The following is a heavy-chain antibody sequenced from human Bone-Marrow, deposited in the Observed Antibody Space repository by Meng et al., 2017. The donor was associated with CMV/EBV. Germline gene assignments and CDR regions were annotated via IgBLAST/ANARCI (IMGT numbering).Heavy chain of an antibody. V-gene: IGHV3-13*01. Sequence: GESLKISCAASGFTFSSNDMHWVRQTTGKGLEWVSAIGTAGDTYYPGSVKGRFTISRENAKNSFYLQMNSLRAGDTAAYYCARGSGNFDYWGQGTLVTVSS. CDR3: ARGSGNFDY. J-gene: IGHJ4*02. CDR1: GFTFSSND. CDR2: IGTAGDT. D-gene: IGHD3-3*01.